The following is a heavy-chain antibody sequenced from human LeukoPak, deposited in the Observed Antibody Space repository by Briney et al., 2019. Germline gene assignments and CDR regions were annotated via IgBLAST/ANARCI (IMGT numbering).Heavy chain of an antibody. CDR1: GFPFSKYA. Sequence: GGSLRLSCAASGFPFSKYAMSWVRQAPGKGLGWVSAIGGSGGSTYYADSVKGRFTISRDNSKSTLYLQINSLRAEDTAVYYCAKGYDILTLGAFDIWGQGTMVTVSS. J-gene: IGHJ3*02. D-gene: IGHD3-9*01. CDR2: IGGSGGST. V-gene: IGHV3-23*01. CDR3: AKGYDILTLGAFDI.